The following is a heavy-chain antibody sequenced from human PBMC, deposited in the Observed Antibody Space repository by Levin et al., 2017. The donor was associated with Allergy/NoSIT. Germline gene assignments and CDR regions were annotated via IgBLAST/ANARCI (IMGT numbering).Heavy chain of an antibody. J-gene: IGHJ4*02. Sequence: RGESLKISCAASQFSFRDYYMTWVRQAPGKGLEWISYIDTRSKNIYYAQSVKGRFTISRDNAKNSLSLQMNSLRADDTAVYYCAAETDGHFALDYWGQGTLVTVSA. V-gene: IGHV3-11*01. D-gene: IGHD2-8*01. CDR1: QFSFRDYY. CDR2: IDTRSKNI. CDR3: AAETDGHFALDY.